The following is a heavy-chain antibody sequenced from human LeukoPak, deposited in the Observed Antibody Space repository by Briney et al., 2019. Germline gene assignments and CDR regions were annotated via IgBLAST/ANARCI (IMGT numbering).Heavy chain of an antibody. V-gene: IGHV3-30*18. D-gene: IGHD4-17*01. CDR1: GFTFSNYG. J-gene: IGHJ4*02. CDR3: TKEGGPMAVTTERYSFDQ. Sequence: GRSLRLSCAASGFTFSNYGMHWARQAPGKGLEWVAVVSNDGRVQYYADSVKGRFTISRDNSKNTLSPQMNSLRAEDTAVYYCTKEGGPMAVTTERYSFDQWGQGTLVTVAS. CDR2: VSNDGRVQ.